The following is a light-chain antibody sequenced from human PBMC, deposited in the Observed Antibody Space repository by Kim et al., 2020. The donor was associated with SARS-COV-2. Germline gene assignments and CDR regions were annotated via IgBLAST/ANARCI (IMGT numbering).Light chain of an antibody. J-gene: IGKJ2*01. CDR1: QSVSNSF. CDR2: HAS. CDR3: QQYGSSPGT. V-gene: IGKV3-20*01. Sequence: ATGERATLSCRASQSVSNSFLAWYQQKPGQAPRLLIYHASSRVTGIPDRFSGIGSGTDFTLTISRMEPEDFAVYYCQQYGSSPGTFGQGTKVDIK.